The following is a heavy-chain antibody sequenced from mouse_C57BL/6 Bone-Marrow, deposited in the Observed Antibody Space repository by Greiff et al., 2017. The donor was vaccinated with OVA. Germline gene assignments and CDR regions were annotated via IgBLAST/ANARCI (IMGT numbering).Heavy chain of an antibody. CDR1: GFTFSDYY. D-gene: IGHD2-4*01. Sequence: EVKVVESGGGLVQPGGSLKLSCAASGFTFSDYYMYWVRQTPEKRLEWVAYISNGGGSTYYPDTVKGRFTISRDNAKNTLYLQMLRLKSEDTAMYYCAIGGEIYYEYWGQGTLVTVSA. J-gene: IGHJ3*01. V-gene: IGHV5-12*01. CDR3: AIGGEIYYEY. CDR2: ISNGGGST.